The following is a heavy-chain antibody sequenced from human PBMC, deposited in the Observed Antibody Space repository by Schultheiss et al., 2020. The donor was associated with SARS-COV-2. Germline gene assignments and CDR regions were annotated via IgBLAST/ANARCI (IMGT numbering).Heavy chain of an antibody. CDR1: GFTFSSYG. CDR2: IWYDGSNK. Sequence: GESLKISCAASGFTFSSYGMHWVRQAPGKGLEWVAVIWYDGSNKYYADSVKGRFTISRDNSKSTLSLQMNSLRAEDTAVYYCARERVGRDYFDYWGQGTLVTVSS. CDR3: ARERVGRDYFDY. J-gene: IGHJ4*02. V-gene: IGHV3-33*01. D-gene: IGHD1-1*01.